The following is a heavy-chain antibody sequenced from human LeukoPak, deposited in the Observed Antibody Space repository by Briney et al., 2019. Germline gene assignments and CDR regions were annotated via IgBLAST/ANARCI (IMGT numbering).Heavy chain of an antibody. CDR2: ISNSGRDT. J-gene: IGHJ4*02. V-gene: IGHV3-23*01. CDR3: AKDRSGFGPNDY. D-gene: IGHD3-10*01. Sequence: GGSLRLSCAASGFTFSSYSMNWVRQAPGKGLKWVSTISNSGRDTYYADSVKGRFTISRDNSKNTLYLQMNSLRAEDTAVYYCAKDRSGFGPNDYWGQGTLVTVSS. CDR1: GFTFSSYS.